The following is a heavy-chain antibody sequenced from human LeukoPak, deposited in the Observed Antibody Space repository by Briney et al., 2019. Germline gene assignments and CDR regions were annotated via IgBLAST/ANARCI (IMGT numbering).Heavy chain of an antibody. CDR1: GFTFSGSA. J-gene: IGHJ3*02. Sequence: PGGSLRLSCAASGFTFSGSAMHWVRQASGKGLEWVGRIRSKANSYATAYAASVKGRFTISRDDSKNTAYLQMNSLKTEDTAVYYCTRHQQYHLLSPMEAFDIWGPGTMVTVSS. CDR3: TRHQQYHLLSPMEAFDI. CDR2: IRSKANSYAT. D-gene: IGHD2-2*01. V-gene: IGHV3-73*01.